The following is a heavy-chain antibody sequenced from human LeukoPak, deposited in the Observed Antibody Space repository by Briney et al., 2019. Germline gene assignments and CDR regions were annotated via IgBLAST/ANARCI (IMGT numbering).Heavy chain of an antibody. CDR1: GFTFSSYG. Sequence: PGGSLRLSCAASGFTFSSYGMHWVRQAPGKGLEWVAFIRYDGSNKYYADSVKGRFTISRDNSKNTLYLQMNSLRAEDTAVYYCAKDLADILTGSDGADYWGRGTLVTVSS. J-gene: IGHJ4*02. D-gene: IGHD3-9*01. CDR2: IRYDGSNK. CDR3: AKDLADILTGSDGADY. V-gene: IGHV3-30*02.